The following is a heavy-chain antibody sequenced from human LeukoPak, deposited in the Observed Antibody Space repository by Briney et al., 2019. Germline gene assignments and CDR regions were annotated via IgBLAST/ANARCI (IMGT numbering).Heavy chain of an antibody. CDR1: GDSISDYY. V-gene: IGHV4-59*01. CDR3: AKEGAESFPDAFDI. CDR2: SGST. J-gene: IGHJ3*02. Sequence: SETLSLTCSVSGDSISDYYWAWIRQPPGKGLEWIGYSGSTKYDPSLKSRVSISVDTSKSQFSLTLRSVTAADTAVYYCAKEGAESFPDAFDIWGQGTMITVSS. D-gene: IGHD3-10*01.